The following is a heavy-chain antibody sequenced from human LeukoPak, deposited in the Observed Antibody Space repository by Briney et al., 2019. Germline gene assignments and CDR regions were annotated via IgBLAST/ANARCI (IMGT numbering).Heavy chain of an antibody. CDR3: ARPGVGAIYYFDS. V-gene: IGHV5-51*01. J-gene: IGHJ4*02. CDR1: GYSFTSYW. Sequence: GESLKISCKGSGYSFTSYWIGWVRQMPGKGLEWMGIIYPGDSDTRYSPSFQGQVTMSVDESTDTAYLQWNSLKASDTAMYYCARPGVGAIYYFDSWGQGTLVTVSS. CDR2: IYPGDSDT. D-gene: IGHD1-26*01.